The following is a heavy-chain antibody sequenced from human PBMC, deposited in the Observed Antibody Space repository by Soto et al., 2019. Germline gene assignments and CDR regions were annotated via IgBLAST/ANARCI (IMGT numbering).Heavy chain of an antibody. J-gene: IGHJ4*02. CDR1: GFTFSSYG. D-gene: IGHD6-6*01. Sequence: GGSLRLSCAASGFTFSSYGMHWVRQAPGKGLERVAVIWYDGSNKYYADSVKGRFTISRDNSKNTLYLQMNSLRAEDTAVYYCARDEYSSSSVPFDYWGQGTLVTVSS. CDR3: ARDEYSSSSVPFDY. V-gene: IGHV3-33*01. CDR2: IWYDGSNK.